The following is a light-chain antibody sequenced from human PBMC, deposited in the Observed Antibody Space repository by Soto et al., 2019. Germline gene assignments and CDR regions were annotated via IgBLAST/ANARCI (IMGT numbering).Light chain of an antibody. CDR3: QQYGSSGT. CDR1: QSVSNNY. V-gene: IGKV3-20*01. J-gene: IGKJ1*01. CDR2: GAS. Sequence: EIVLTQSPGTLSLSPGERATLSCRASQSVSNNYLAWYQQKPGQAPRILTYGASNRATGIPDRFSGSGSGTDFTLTISRLDPEDFAVYYCQQYGSSGTFGQGTKVDIK.